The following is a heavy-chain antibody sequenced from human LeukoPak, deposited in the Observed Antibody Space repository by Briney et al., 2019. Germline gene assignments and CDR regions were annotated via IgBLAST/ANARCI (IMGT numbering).Heavy chain of an antibody. CDR1: GYSFTSYW. D-gene: IGHD3-10*01. Sequence: GESLQISFKGSGYSFTSYWIGWVRPMPGKGLEWIGIIYPGDSDTRYSPSFQGQVTISADKSISTAFLQWSSLQASDTAMYYCARSSAMTYNGPRDYWGQGTLVTVSS. CDR2: IYPGDSDT. CDR3: ARSSAMTYNGPRDY. J-gene: IGHJ4*02. V-gene: IGHV5-51*01.